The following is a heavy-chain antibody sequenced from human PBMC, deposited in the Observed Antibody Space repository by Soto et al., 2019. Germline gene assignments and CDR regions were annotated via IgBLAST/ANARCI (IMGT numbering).Heavy chain of an antibody. V-gene: IGHV1-18*01. D-gene: IGHD4-17*01. J-gene: IGHJ4*02. CDR2: ISAYNGNT. CDR3: ARCSTGYGDYRLSLGY. CDR1: GYTFTGYA. Sequence: QVQLVQSGAEVKKPGASVKVACRTSGYTFTGYAFSWVRQAPGQGLEWMGWISAYNGNTKYAQRFQDRLTMTTDTSTSTAYMELRSLTSDDTAVYYCARCSTGYGDYRLSLGYWGQGNLVTVSS.